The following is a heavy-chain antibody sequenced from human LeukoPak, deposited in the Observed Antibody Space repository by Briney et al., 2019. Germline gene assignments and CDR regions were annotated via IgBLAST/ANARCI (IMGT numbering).Heavy chain of an antibody. D-gene: IGHD4-11*01. CDR1: GFGFSNYW. CDR2: MNEDGSEK. J-gene: IGHJ4*02. CDR3: ARDRGYSNFDY. V-gene: IGHV3-7*01. Sequence: GGSLRLSCAASGFGFSNYWMRSVRQAPGKGLGWVANMNEDGSEKNYVDSVKGRFTISRDNAQDSLYLQMNSLRAEDTAVYYCARDRGYSNFDYWGQGTLLTVSS.